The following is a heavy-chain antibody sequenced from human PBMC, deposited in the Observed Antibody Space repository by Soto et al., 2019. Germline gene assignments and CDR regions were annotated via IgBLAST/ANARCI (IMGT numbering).Heavy chain of an antibody. CDR1: GGTFSSYT. Sequence: QVQLVQSGAEVKKPGSSVKVSCKASGGTFSSYTISWVRQAPGQGLEWMGRIIPILGIANYAQKFQGRVTITADKSTSTAYMELSSLRSEDTAVYYCARSPQPDMVRGPRFDHWGQGTLVTVSS. V-gene: IGHV1-69*02. CDR2: IIPILGIA. J-gene: IGHJ5*02. D-gene: IGHD3-10*01. CDR3: ARSPQPDMVRGPRFDH.